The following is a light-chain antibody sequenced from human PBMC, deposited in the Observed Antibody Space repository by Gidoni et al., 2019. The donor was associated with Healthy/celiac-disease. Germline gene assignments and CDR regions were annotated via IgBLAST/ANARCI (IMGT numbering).Light chain of an antibody. CDR3: QQYNNWPPIT. Sequence: EIVMTQSPATLSVSPGERATLSCRASQSISNNLAWYQQTPGQAPRLLISGASTRATGIPARFSGSGSGTEFTLTINSLQSEDFAVYYCQQYNNWPPITFGQGTRLEIK. CDR2: GAS. CDR1: QSISNN. J-gene: IGKJ5*01. V-gene: IGKV3-15*01.